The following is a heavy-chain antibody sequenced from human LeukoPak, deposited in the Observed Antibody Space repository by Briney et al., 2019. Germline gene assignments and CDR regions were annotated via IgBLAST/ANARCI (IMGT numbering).Heavy chain of an antibody. J-gene: IGHJ3*02. D-gene: IGHD3-16*01. CDR2: INPNSGGT. CDR1: GYTFTGYY. CDR3: ARVNYDYVWGTRNDAFDI. V-gene: IGHV1-2*02. Sequence: GASVKVSCKTSGYTFTGYYMHWVRQAPGQGLEWMGWINPNSGGTNYAQKFQGRVTMTRDTSISTAYMGLSRLRSDDTAVYYCARVNYDYVWGTRNDAFDIWGQGTMVTVSS.